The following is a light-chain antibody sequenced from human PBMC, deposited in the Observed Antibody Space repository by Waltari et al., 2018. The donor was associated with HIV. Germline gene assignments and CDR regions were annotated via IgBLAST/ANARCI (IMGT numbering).Light chain of an antibody. CDR2: EVS. V-gene: IGLV2-8*01. CDR1: NRDVGGYNY. CDR3: SSYTGSNNLVV. Sequence: QSALTQPPSASGSPGPSVTISCTGTNRDVGGYNYVSWYQQHPGKAPKLMIYEVSKRPSGVPDRFSGSKSGNTASLTVSGLQAEDEAEYYCSSYTGSNNLVVFGGGTKLTVL. J-gene: IGLJ3*02.